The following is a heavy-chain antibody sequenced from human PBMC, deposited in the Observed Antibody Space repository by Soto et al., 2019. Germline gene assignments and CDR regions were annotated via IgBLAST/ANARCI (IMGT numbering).Heavy chain of an antibody. D-gene: IGHD2-15*01. CDR2: ISGSGGST. CDR1: GFTFSSYA. J-gene: IGHJ3*02. CDR3: AKERSGCSGGSCYPDAFDI. Sequence: GGSLRLSCAASGFTFSSYAMSWVRQAPGKGLEWVSAISGSGGSTYYADSVKGRFTISRDNSKNTLYLQMNSLRAEDMAVYYCAKERSGCSGGSCYPDAFDIWGQGTMVTVSS. V-gene: IGHV3-23*01.